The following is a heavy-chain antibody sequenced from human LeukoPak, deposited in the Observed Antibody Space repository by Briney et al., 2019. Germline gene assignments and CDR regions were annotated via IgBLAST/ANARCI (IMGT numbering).Heavy chain of an antibody. J-gene: IGHJ4*02. CDR1: GGTFSSYA. Sequence: GASVKVSCKASGGTFSSYAISWVRQAPGQGLEWMGRIIPILGIANYAQKFQGRVTITADKSTSTAYMELSSLRSEDTAVYYCAGGVVDYYDSSFSNLDYWGQGTLVTVSS. D-gene: IGHD3-22*01. CDR2: IIPILGIA. V-gene: IGHV1-69*04. CDR3: AGGVVDYYDSSFSNLDY.